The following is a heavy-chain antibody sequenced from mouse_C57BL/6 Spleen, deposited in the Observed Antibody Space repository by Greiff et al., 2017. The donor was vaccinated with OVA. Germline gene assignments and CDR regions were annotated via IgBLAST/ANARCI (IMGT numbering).Heavy chain of an antibody. CDR1: GFTFSDYY. V-gene: IGHV5-16*01. D-gene: IGHD6-5*01. Sequence: EVQRVESEGGLVQPGSSMKLSCTASGFTFSDYYMAWVRQVPEKGLEWVANINYDGSSTYYLDSLKSRFIISRDNAKNILYLQMSSLKTEDTATYYCARERGPNWYFDVWGTGTTVTVSS. CDR2: INYDGSST. J-gene: IGHJ1*03. CDR3: ARERGPNWYFDV.